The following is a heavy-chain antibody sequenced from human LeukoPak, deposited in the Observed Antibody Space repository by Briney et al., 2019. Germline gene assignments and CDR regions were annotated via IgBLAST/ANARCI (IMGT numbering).Heavy chain of an antibody. CDR1: GFNFSIYS. J-gene: IGHJ4*02. CDR2: ITRSSTTI. V-gene: IGHV3-48*01. Sequence: PGGSLRLSCAASGFNFSIYSMNWVRQAPGKGLEWVSYITRSSTTIYYADSVKGRFTISRDNAKNSLYLQMNSLRVEDTAIYYCARDKTFDYWGQGTLVTVSS. CDR3: ARDKTFDY.